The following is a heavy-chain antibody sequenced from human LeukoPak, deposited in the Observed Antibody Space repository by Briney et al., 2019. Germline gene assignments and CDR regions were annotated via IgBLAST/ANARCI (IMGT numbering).Heavy chain of an antibody. Sequence: ASETLSLTCTVSGGSISPYYWSWIRQPPGKELEWIGWIYYSGSTKYNPSLKSRVSISLDTSKSQFSLKLSSVTATDTAVYYCARYDSSNYYLHYWGQGTLVTVSS. CDR3: ARYDSSNYYLHY. V-gene: IGHV4-59*08. CDR2: IYYSGST. J-gene: IGHJ4*02. CDR1: GGSISPYY. D-gene: IGHD3-22*01.